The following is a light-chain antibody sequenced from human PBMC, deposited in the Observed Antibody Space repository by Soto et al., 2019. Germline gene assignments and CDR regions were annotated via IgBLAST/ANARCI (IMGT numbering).Light chain of an antibody. CDR1: QSISSW. Sequence: DIQMTQSPSTLSASVGDRVTITCRASQSISSWLAWYQQKPGKAPNLLFYKASSLESGAPSRFSGSGSGTEFILTISRLQPDDFATYYCQQYNIWPLTFGGGTKVEIK. V-gene: IGKV1-5*03. CDR2: KAS. J-gene: IGKJ4*01. CDR3: QQYNIWPLT.